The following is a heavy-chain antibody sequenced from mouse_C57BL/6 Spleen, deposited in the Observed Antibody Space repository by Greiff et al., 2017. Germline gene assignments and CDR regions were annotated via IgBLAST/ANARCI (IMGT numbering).Heavy chain of an antibody. Sequence: QVQLQQSGPELVKPGASVKISCKASGYAFSSSWMNWVKQRPGTGLEWIGRIYPGDGDTNYNGKFKGKATLTADKSSSTAYMQLSSLTSEDSAVYFCASNYPFDYWGQGTTLTVSS. J-gene: IGHJ2*01. CDR1: GYAFSSSW. CDR2: IYPGDGDT. CDR3: ASNYPFDY. D-gene: IGHD2-1*01. V-gene: IGHV1-82*01.